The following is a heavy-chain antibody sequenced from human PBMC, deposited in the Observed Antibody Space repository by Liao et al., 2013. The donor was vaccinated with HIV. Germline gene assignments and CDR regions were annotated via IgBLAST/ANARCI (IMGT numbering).Heavy chain of an antibody. CDR2: FYYSGIT. D-gene: IGHD3-3*01. V-gene: IGHV4-39*07. CDR1: GASISRSSYY. Sequence: QLQLQESGPGLVKPSETLSLTCSVSGASISRSSYYWGWVRQPPGKGLEWIGIFYYSGITNYNASLKSRVTISVDTSKNQFSLKVNSVTAADTAVYYCAARITISGVAIPHALDVWGQGTMVAVSS. CDR3: AARITISGVAIPHALDV. J-gene: IGHJ3*01.